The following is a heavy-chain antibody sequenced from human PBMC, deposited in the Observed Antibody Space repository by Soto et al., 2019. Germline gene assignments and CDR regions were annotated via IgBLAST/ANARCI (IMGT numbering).Heavy chain of an antibody. V-gene: IGHV2-5*01. CDR2: IYWNDDE. CDR1: GFSLSTSGVG. J-gene: IGHJ5*01. CDR3: AHRRTYSGSSSFTNWFDT. D-gene: IGHD1-26*01. Sequence: SGPTLVNPTQTLTLTCTFSGFSLSTSGVGVGWIRQPPGKALEWLGIIYWNDDERYSPSLKNRLTITKDTSKNQVVLTRTNLDPVDPATSSCAHRRTYSGSSSFTNWFDTWGHGILVTVSS.